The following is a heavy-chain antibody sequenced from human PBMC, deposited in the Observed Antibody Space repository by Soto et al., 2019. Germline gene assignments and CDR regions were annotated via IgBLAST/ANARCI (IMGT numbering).Heavy chain of an antibody. CDR2: IIPIFGTA. CDR1: GGTFSSYS. J-gene: IGHJ4*02. V-gene: IGHV1-69*01. D-gene: IGHD1-26*01. CDR3: ARDGGRHSGGIDY. Sequence: QVQLVQSGAEVKKPGSSVKVSCKASGGTFSSYSINWVRQAPGQGLEWMGEIIPIFGTANYAQKFQVRVTITADESTSTAYLELSSLRSEDTAVYYGARDGGRHSGGIDYWGQGTLVTVSS.